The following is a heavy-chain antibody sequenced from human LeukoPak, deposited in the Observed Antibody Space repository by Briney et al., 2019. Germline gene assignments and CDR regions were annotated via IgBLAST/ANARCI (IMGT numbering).Heavy chain of an antibody. D-gene: IGHD3-3*01. CDR2: IYYSGST. J-gene: IGHJ4*02. CDR3: ARGPARDDFWSGSLPDYSDY. Sequence: SETLSLTCTVSGGSISSYYWSWTRQPPGKGLEWIGYIYYSGSTNYNPSLKSRVTISVDTSKNQFSLKLSSVTAADTAVYYCARGPARDDFWSGSLPDYSDYWGQGTLVTVSS. CDR1: GGSISSYY. V-gene: IGHV4-59*08.